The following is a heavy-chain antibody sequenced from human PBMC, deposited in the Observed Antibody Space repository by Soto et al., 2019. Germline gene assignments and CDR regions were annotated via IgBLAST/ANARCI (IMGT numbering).Heavy chain of an antibody. CDR1: GGSISSYY. Sequence: QVQLQESGPGLVKPSETLSLTCTVSGGSISSYYWSWIRQPPGKGLEWIGYIYYSGSTNYNPFLRSRVTISVDTSKNQFSLKLSSVTAADTAVYYCARIISSSWYSERYGMDVWGQGTTVTASS. D-gene: IGHD6-13*01. V-gene: IGHV4-59*01. J-gene: IGHJ6*02. CDR3: ARIISSSWYSERYGMDV. CDR2: IYYSGST.